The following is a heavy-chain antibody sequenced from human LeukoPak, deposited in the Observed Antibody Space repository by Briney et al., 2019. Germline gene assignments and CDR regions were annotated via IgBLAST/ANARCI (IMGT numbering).Heavy chain of an antibody. D-gene: IGHD3-10*01. CDR2: IYTRDSDT. Sequence: GGSLKISCKGSGYSFSSYWIGWVRDMPGKGLWWRGSIYTRDSDTRYSPSFQGQVTTSADKSISTAYLQGSSLKTSDTAMYYCARPGYGSAPYYYYGMDVWGQGTTVTVS. CDR1: GYSFSSYW. V-gene: IGHV5-51*01. J-gene: IGHJ6*02. CDR3: ARPGYGSAPYYYYGMDV.